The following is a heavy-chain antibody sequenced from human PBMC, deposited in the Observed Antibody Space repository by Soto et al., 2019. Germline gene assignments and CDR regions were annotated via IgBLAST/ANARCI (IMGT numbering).Heavy chain of an antibody. J-gene: IGHJ4*02. CDR3: AGDIRSGSYRFDY. CDR1: GDSISSGSYY. D-gene: IGHD1-26*01. V-gene: IGHV4-61*01. CDR2: IYDSGST. Sequence: PSETLSLTCTVSGDSISSGSYYWSWLRQPPGKGLEWIGYIYDSGSTLYNPSLKSRVTKSVDRPNNQFSLKLSSVTAADTAIYYCAGDIRSGSYRFDYWGQGALVTVSS.